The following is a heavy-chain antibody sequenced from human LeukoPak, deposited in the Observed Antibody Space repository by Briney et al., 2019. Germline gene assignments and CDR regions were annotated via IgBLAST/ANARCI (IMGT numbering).Heavy chain of an antibody. V-gene: IGHV3-23*01. J-gene: IGHJ5*02. CDR2: IIGSGGNT. CDR3: AKDRVLWFGELLSVGWFDP. D-gene: IGHD3-10*01. Sequence: GGSLRLSCAASGFTFSSYAMSWVRHAPGEGLEWGSAIIGSGGNTYYADSVKGRSTISRDNSKNTLYLQMNSLRAEDTAVYYWAKDRVLWFGELLSVGWFDPWGQGTLVTVSS. CDR1: GFTFSSYA.